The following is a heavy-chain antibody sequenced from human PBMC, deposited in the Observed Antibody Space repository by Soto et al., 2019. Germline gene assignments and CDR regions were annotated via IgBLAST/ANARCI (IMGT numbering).Heavy chain of an antibody. Sequence: PGGSLRLSCTASEITLNIYWMHWIRQAPGKGLVWVSRINPGSTTLTYADSVTGRFTISRDSAKNTLYLQMNGLSAEDTAIYYCTKDTLGAWDSWGQGTLVTVSS. D-gene: IGHD2-15*01. CDR3: TKDTLGAWDS. V-gene: IGHV3-74*01. J-gene: IGHJ4*02. CDR1: EITLNIYW. CDR2: INPGSTTL.